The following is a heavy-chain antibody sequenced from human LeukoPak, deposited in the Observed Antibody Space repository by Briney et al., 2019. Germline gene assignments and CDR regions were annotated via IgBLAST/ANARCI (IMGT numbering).Heavy chain of an antibody. D-gene: IGHD6-13*01. CDR3: ARGRRQQLASRAGYFQH. Sequence: SETLSLTCTVSGGSISSGDYYWSWIRQPPGKGLEWIGYIYYSGSTYYNPSLKSRVTISVDTSKNQSSLKLSSVTAADTAVYYCARGRRQQLASRAGYFQHWGQGTLVTVSS. V-gene: IGHV4-30-4*01. CDR1: GGSISSGDYY. CDR2: IYYSGST. J-gene: IGHJ1*01.